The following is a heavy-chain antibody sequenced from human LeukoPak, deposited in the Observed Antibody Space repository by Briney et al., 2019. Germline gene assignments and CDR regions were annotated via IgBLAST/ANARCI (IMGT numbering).Heavy chain of an antibody. CDR3: ARDLSGSYVFDY. V-gene: IGHV3-30*03. J-gene: IGHJ4*02. CDR2: ISYDGSNK. Sequence: PGGSLRLSCAASGFTFSSHGIHWVRQAPGKGLEWVAVISYDGSNKNYADSVKGRFTISRDNSKNTLYLQMNSLRAADTALYYCARDLSGSYVFDYWGQGTLVTVSS. CDR1: GFTFSSHG. D-gene: IGHD1-26*01.